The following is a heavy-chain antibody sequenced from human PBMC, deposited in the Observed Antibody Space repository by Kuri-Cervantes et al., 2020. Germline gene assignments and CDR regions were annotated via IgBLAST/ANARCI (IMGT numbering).Heavy chain of an antibody. CDR1: GYTFTGYY. V-gene: IGHV1-2*04. J-gene: IGHJ6*03. D-gene: IGHD5-12*01. CDR3: ARDRVATIYEYYYYYYMDV. Sequence: ASVKVSCKASGYTFTGYYMHWVRQAPGQGLEWMGWINPNSGGTNYAQKLQGWVTMTRDTSISTAYMGLSRLRSDDTAVYYCARDRVATIYEYYYYYYMDVWGKGTTVTVSS. CDR2: INPNSGGT.